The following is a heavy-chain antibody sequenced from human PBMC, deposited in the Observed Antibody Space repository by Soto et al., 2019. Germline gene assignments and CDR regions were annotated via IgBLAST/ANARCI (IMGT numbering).Heavy chain of an antibody. CDR3: ARAVGYYYYAMDV. D-gene: IGHD1-26*01. CDR1: GGSISTGDYY. J-gene: IGHJ6*02. CDR2: VYHGGST. Sequence: QVQLQESGPGLVKPSQTLSLTCTVSGGSISTGDYYWSWIRQPPGKGLEWIGFVYHGGSTDYNPSLNSRLSRSLDTSKNQFSLRLSSVTAADTAVYYCARAVGYYYYAMDVWGQGTPVTVSS. V-gene: IGHV4-30-4*01.